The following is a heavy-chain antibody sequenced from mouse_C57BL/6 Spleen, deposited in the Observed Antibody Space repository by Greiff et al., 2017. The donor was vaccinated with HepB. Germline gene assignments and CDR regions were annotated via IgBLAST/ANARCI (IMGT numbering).Heavy chain of an antibody. D-gene: IGHD2-2*01. V-gene: IGHV5-17*01. CDR1: GFTFSDYG. CDR2: ISSGSSTI. Sequence: VQLQQSGGGLVKPGGSLKLSCAASGFTFSDYGMHWVRQAPEKGLEWVAYISSGSSTIYYADTVKGRFTISRDNAKNTLFLQMTSLRSEDTAMYYCARTMVTTGYYFDYWGQGTTLTVSS. J-gene: IGHJ2*01. CDR3: ARTMVTTGYYFDY.